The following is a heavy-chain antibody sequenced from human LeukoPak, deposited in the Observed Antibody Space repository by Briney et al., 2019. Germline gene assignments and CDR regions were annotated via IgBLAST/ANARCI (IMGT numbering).Heavy chain of an antibody. Sequence: GESLKISSKASGYSFTSYWIGWVRQKPGKGLQWMGIIYPGDSGTTYSPSFQGQVTISADKSISTAYLRWSSLKASYTAMYYCARRSGEYRGDAFGIWGQVTMVTVSS. CDR3: ARRSGEYRGDAFGI. V-gene: IGHV5-51*01. D-gene: IGHD7-27*01. CDR1: GYSFTSYW. CDR2: IYPGDSGT. J-gene: IGHJ3*02.